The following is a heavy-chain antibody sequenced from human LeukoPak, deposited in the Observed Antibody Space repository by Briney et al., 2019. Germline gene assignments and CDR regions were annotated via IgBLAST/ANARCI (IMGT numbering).Heavy chain of an antibody. CDR3: AVLTYQLLDYYFDY. J-gene: IGHJ4*02. D-gene: IGHD2-2*01. Sequence: GGSLRLSCAASGFTFDDYAMHWVRQAPGKGLEWVSGISWNSGSIAYADSVKGRFTISRDNAKNSLYLQMNSLRAEDTAVYYCAVLTYQLLDYYFDYWGQGTLVTVSS. CDR1: GFTFDDYA. CDR2: ISWNSGSI. V-gene: IGHV3-9*01.